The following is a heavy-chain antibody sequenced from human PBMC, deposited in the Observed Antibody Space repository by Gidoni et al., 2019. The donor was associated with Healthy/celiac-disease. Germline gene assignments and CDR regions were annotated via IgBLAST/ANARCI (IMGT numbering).Heavy chain of an antibody. CDR2: IYYSGST. CDR1: GGSISSSSYY. V-gene: IGHV4-39*02. Sequence: QLQLQESGPGLVKPSETLSLTCTVSGGSISSSSYYWGWIRQPPGKGLEWIGSIYYSGSTYYNPSLKSRVTISVDTSKNQFSLKLSSVTAADTAVYYCARDILISGGNSPFDYWGQGTLVTVSS. D-gene: IGHD2-21*02. J-gene: IGHJ4*02. CDR3: ARDILISGGNSPFDY.